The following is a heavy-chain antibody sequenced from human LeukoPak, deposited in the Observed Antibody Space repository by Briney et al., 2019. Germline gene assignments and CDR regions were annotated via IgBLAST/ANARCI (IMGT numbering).Heavy chain of an antibody. J-gene: IGHJ4*02. CDR3: ARSSDSSDLGY. CDR1: GFTFRSYG. D-gene: IGHD6-25*01. V-gene: IGHV3-33*01. Sequence: GGSLRLSCAASGFTFRSYGMHWVRQAQGKGLEWVAVIWSDGSQQHYADTVKGRFTISRDNSKNTLYLQMNSLRVDDTAVYYCARSSDSSDLGYWGQGTLVTVSS. CDR2: IWSDGSQQ.